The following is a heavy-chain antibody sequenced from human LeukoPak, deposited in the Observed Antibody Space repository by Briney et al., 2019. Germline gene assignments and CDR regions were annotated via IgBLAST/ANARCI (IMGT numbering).Heavy chain of an antibody. CDR2: ISSSGSSI. J-gene: IGHJ2*01. Sequence: PGGSLRLSCAASGFTFSSYEMNWVRQAPGKGLEWVSYISSSGSSIYYADSEKGRFTISRDNAKNSLYLQMNSLRAEDTAVYYCARDLGQPREYFDLWGRGTLVTVSS. CDR3: ARDLGQPREYFDL. CDR1: GFTFSSYE. D-gene: IGHD3-16*01. V-gene: IGHV3-48*03.